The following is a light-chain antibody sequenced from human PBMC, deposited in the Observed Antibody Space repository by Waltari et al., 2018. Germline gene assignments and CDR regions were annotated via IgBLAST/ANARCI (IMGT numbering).Light chain of an antibody. CDR1: QSVSSN. V-gene: IGKV3-15*01. CDR3: QHYYGWPRT. J-gene: IGKJ1*01. CDR2: AAS. Sequence: EIVMTQSPATLSVSPGEWATLSCRASQSVSSNLAWYQHKPGQAPRLLIYAASTRATGIPARFSGSGSGTDFTLTISGLHAEDFAVYYCQHYYGWPRTFGQGTKVEVK.